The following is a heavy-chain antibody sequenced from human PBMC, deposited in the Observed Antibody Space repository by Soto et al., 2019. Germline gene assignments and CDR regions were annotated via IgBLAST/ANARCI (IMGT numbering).Heavy chain of an antibody. CDR1: GFTFSNYG. Sequence: PGGSLRLSCAASGFTFSNYGIHWVRQAPGKGLEWVAVISFDGSNEYYADSVKGRFTISRDNSKNTLYLQMNSLRAEDTAVYYCAKNWKYLDFWGQGTLVNVSS. J-gene: IGHJ4*02. V-gene: IGHV3-30*18. CDR2: ISFDGSNE. CDR3: AKNWKYLDF. D-gene: IGHD1-1*01.